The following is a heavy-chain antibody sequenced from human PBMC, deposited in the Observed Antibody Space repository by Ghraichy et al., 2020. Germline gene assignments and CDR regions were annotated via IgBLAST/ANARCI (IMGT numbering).Heavy chain of an antibody. CDR3: AKAGYCSSTSCYGYYYYGMDV. Sequence: GGSLRLSCAASGFTFDDYAMHWVRQAPGKGLEWVSGISWNSGSIGYADSVKGRFTISRDNAKNSLYLQMNSLRAEDTALYYCAKAGYCSSTSCYGYYYYGMDVWGQGTTVTVSS. J-gene: IGHJ6*02. CDR2: ISWNSGSI. D-gene: IGHD2-2*01. CDR1: GFTFDDYA. V-gene: IGHV3-9*01.